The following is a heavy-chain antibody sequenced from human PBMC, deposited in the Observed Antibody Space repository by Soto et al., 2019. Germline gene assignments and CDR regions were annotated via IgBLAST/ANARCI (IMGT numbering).Heavy chain of an antibody. CDR3: AIGMSHRSSPRFAY. CDR2: ISYDGSNK. V-gene: IGHV3-30*03. Sequence: QVQLVESGGGVVEPGRSLRFSCAGSGFTFSSYGLHWVRQAPGKGLEWVAVISYDGSNKYYADSVKGRFTISRHNSKDTLYRQMITLRAKNTAVYYCAIGMSHRSSPRFAYWVRGTMVTVSS. D-gene: IGHD6-6*01. CDR1: GFTFSSYG. J-gene: IGHJ4*02.